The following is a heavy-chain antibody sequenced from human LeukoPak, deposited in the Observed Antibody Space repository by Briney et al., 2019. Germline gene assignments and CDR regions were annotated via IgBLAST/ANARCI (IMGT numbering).Heavy chain of an antibody. J-gene: IGHJ5*02. Sequence: ASVKVSCKASGYTFTSYDINWVRQATGQGLEWMGWMNPNSGNTGYAQKLQGRVTMTRNTSISTAYMELSSLRSEDTAVYYCARQATAGTVSSKSWFDPWGEGTLVTVSS. CDR2: MNPNSGNT. CDR3: ARQATAGTVSSKSWFDP. D-gene: IGHD6-13*01. CDR1: GYTFTSYD. V-gene: IGHV1-8*01.